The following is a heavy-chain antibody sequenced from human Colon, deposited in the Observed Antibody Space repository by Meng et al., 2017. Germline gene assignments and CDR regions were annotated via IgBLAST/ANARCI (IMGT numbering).Heavy chain of an antibody. J-gene: IGHJ4*02. D-gene: IGHD3-16*01. CDR3: VREFTGGYFDY. V-gene: IGHV1-46*01. CDR2: SNPTGGRT. Sequence: QLHVVQSGAEVKKPGASVKISCEAFGDTFTNYYVHWVRQAPGQRLEWMGLSNPTGGRTNYAQKFRGRVTMTRDTSTNTVHMELSSLASEDTALYYCVREFTGGYFDYWGQGTLVTVSS. CDR1: GDTFTNYY.